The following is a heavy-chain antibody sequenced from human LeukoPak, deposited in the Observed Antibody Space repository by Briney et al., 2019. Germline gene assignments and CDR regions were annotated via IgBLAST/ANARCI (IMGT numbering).Heavy chain of an antibody. V-gene: IGHV3-21*01. CDR2: ISSSSSYI. D-gene: IGHD5-24*01. Sequence: PGGSLRLSCAASGFTFSSYSMNWVRQAPGKGLEWVSSISSSSSYIYYADSVKDRFTISRDNAKNSLYLQMNSLRAEDTAVYYCARGREMATIYHAYYFDYWGQGTLVTVSS. CDR3: ARGREMATIYHAYYFDY. CDR1: GFTFSSYS. J-gene: IGHJ4*02.